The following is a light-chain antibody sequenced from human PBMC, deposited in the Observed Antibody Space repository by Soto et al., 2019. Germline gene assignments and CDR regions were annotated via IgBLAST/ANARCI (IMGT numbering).Light chain of an antibody. CDR2: GNS. J-gene: IGLJ3*02. CDR1: SSNIGAGYD. Sequence: QSALTQPPSVSGAPGQRVTISCTGTSSNIGAGYDVHWYQQLPGTAPKLIIYGNSNRPSGVPDRFSGSKSGTSASLAITGLQADDEAADYCQSYDSSLSGSVFGGGTKLTVL. V-gene: IGLV1-40*01. CDR3: QSYDSSLSGSV.